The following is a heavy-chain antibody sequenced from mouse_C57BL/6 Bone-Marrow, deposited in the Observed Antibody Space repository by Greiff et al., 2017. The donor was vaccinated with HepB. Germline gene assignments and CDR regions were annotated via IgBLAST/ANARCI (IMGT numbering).Heavy chain of an antibody. CDR3: ARDEGSGDYDVWFAY. D-gene: IGHD2-4*01. CDR1: GFTFSDFY. Sequence: EVMLVESGGGLVQSGRSLRLSCATSGFTFSDFYMEWVRQAPGKGLEWIAASRNKANDYTTEYSASVKGRFIVSRDTSQSILYLQMNALRAEDTAIYYCARDEGSGDYDVWFAYWGQGTLVTVSA. J-gene: IGHJ3*01. V-gene: IGHV7-1*01. CDR2: SRNKANDYTT.